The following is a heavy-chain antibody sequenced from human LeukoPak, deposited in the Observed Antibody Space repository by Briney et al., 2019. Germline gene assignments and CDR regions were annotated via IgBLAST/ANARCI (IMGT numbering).Heavy chain of an antibody. Sequence: GGSLRLSCAASGFTISSYWMSWVRQVPGKGLESVAHIKHDGSEAYYVDTVRGRFIISRDNAKNSLYLQMNSLRVEDTAVYHCARGPTDFDASDIWGHGTLVTVSS. CDR3: ARGPTDFDASDI. V-gene: IGHV3-7*01. CDR2: IKHDGSEA. J-gene: IGHJ3*02. CDR1: GFTISSYW.